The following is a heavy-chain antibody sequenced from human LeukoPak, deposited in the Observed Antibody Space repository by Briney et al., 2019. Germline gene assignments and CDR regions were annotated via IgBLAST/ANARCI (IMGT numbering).Heavy chain of an antibody. J-gene: IGHJ1*01. V-gene: IGHV3-23*01. CDR2: VSGNGGST. Sequence: GGSLRLSCAASGFTFSSDAMSWVRQAPGKGLEWVSAVSGNGGSTYYADSVKGRFTISRDNPKNTLYLQMNSLRAEDTAVYYCASGDSSGYYPSWLQHWGQGTQVTVSS. CDR1: GFTFSSDA. D-gene: IGHD3-22*01. CDR3: ASGDSSGYYPSWLQH.